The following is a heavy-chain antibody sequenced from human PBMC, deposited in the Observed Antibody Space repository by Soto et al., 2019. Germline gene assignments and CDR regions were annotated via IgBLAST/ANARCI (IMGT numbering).Heavy chain of an antibody. CDR3: ARDRSVGIAVAGPPEKGYFDY. Sequence: QVQLVQSGAEVKKPGASVKVSCKASGYTFTGYYMHWVRQAPGQGLEWMGWINPNSGGTNYAQKFQGWVTMTRDTSISTAYMELSRLRSDDTAVYYCARDRSVGIAVAGPPEKGYFDYWGQGTLVTVSS. CDR2: INPNSGGT. J-gene: IGHJ4*02. D-gene: IGHD6-19*01. CDR1: GYTFTGYY. V-gene: IGHV1-2*04.